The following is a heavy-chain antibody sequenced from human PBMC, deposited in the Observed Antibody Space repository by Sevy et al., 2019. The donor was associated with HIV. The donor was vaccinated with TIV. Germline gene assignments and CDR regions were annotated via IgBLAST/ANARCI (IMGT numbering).Heavy chain of an antibody. V-gene: IGHV3-53*01. J-gene: IGHJ4*02. CDR3: ATDPDNVHYYDSSGSLFDN. D-gene: IGHD3-22*01. CDR1: GLTVGSLS. CDR2: IYSAGTT. Sequence: GGSLRLSCVASGLTVGSLSINWVRQAPGKGLEWVSLIYSAGTTFYSDSVKGRFTISRDNSNNTLSLQMNSLRADDTAVYHCATDPDNVHYYDSSGSLFDNWGQGTLVTVSS.